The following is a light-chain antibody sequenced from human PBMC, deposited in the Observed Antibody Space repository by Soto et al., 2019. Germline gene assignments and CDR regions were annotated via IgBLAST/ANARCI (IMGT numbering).Light chain of an antibody. CDR1: QGISNN. J-gene: IGKJ4*01. Sequence: DIQLTPSPSSLSASVGDRVTITCRASQGISNNLVWYQQKPGKVPKLLIYAASTLQSGVPSRFSGSGSGTDFTLTISSLQPEDGATYYCQKYTCILTICGGTKVDIK. CDR2: AAS. CDR3: QKYTCILT. V-gene: IGKV1-27*01.